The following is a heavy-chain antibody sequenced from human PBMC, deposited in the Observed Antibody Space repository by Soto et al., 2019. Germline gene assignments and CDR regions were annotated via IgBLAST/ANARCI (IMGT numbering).Heavy chain of an antibody. V-gene: IGHV3-7*01. CDR3: ARGSQWQADY. J-gene: IGHJ4*02. CDR1: GFTFSTYW. D-gene: IGHD6-19*01. Sequence: EVQLVESGGGLVQPGGSLRLSCAASGFTFSTYWMSWVRQAPRKGLEWVATIKQGGSEKYNVDSVKGRFTISRDNAENSLYLQMNSLKSEDTAVYFYARGSQWQADYWGQGTLVTVSS. CDR2: IKQGGSEK.